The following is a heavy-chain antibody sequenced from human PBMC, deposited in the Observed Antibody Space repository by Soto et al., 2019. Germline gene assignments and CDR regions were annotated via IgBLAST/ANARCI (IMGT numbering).Heavy chain of an antibody. V-gene: IGHV5-51*01. D-gene: IGHD6-19*01. CDR2: IFPRDSNT. CDR1: GYSFTSHW. CDR3: ARHSRYASGWIPDY. J-gene: IGHJ4*02. Sequence: GESLKIAGNGSGYSFTSHWIGWVGRMPGKGLEWMGIIFPRDSNTRNSPSSYGQVTISADKSNNTAYLQWNSLKASDTATYYCARHSRYASGWIPDYWGPGTQVTVSS.